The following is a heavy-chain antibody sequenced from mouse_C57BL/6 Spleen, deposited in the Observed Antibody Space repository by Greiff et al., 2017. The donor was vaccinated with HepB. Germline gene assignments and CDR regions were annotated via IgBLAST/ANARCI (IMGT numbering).Heavy chain of an antibody. J-gene: IGHJ2*01. CDR2: IHPNSGST. CDR1: GYTFTSYW. V-gene: IGHV1-64*01. Sequence: QVQLQQSGAELVKPGASVKLSCKASGYTFTSYWMHWVKQRPGQGLEWIGMIHPNSGSTNYNEKFKSKATLTVDKSSSTAYMQLSSLTSEDSAVYYCARRAITTVVAPTYWGQGTTLTVSS. CDR3: ARRAITTVVAPTY. D-gene: IGHD1-1*01.